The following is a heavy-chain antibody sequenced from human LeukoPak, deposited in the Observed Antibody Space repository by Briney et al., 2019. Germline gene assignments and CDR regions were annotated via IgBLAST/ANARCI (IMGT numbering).Heavy chain of an antibody. V-gene: IGHV3-23*01. CDR2: IGGSGSST. Sequence: PGGSLRLSCAASGFTFSSYAMTWVRQAPGKGLEWVSVIGGSGSSTYYADSVKGRFTISRDNSKNTLYLQMNSLRAEDTAIYYCASADGSGYRYYWGQGTLVTVSS. D-gene: IGHD3-22*01. CDR1: GFTFSSYA. CDR3: ASADGSGYRYY. J-gene: IGHJ4*02.